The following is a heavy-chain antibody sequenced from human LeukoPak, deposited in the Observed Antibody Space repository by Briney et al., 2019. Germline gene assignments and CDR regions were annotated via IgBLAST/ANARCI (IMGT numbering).Heavy chain of an antibody. Sequence: SETLPLTCTVSGGSIRSYYWSWVRQPPGKGLEYIGHIYYTGSTDYNPSLKSRVTMSLDTSKNQFSLKLSSVTAADTALYSCARFSAHQLRSGYYYYMDVWGKGTTVTVSS. CDR3: ARFSAHQLRSGYYYYMDV. CDR1: GGSIRSYY. D-gene: IGHD2-2*01. J-gene: IGHJ6*03. CDR2: IYYTGST. V-gene: IGHV4-59*01.